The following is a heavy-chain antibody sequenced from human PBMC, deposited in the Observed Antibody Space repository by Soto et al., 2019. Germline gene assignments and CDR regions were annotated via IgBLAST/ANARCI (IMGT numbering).Heavy chain of an antibody. D-gene: IGHD3-3*01. CDR1: GGSFSGYY. Sequence: SETLSLTCAVYGGSFSGYYWSWIRQPPGKGLEWIGEINHSGSTDYNPSLKSRVTISVDTSKNQFSLKLSSVTAADTAVYYCARGHGDYDFWSGYLDYWGQGTLVTVSS. CDR2: INHSGST. J-gene: IGHJ4*02. V-gene: IGHV4-34*01. CDR3: ARGHGDYDFWSGYLDY.